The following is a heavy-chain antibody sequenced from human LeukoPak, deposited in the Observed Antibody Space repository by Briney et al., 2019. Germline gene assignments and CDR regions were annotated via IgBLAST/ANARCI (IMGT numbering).Heavy chain of an antibody. V-gene: IGHV4-59*01. J-gene: IGHJ5*02. D-gene: IGHD2-21*02. CDR3: ARSSMRVTANKSWFDP. Sequence: SETLSLTCTVSGGSISSYYWTWIRQPPGKGLEWIGDIYYTGSTNYNPSLKSRVTISVNTSRTQFSLRLRSVTAADTAVYYCARSSMRVTANKSWFDPWGQGTLVTVSS. CDR1: GGSISSYY. CDR2: IYYTGST.